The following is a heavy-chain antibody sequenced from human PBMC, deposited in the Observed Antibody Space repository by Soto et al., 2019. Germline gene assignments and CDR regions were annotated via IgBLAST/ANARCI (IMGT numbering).Heavy chain of an antibody. J-gene: IGHJ3*02. CDR3: ARHITYYYDSSGWGSAFDI. V-gene: IGHV4-39*01. D-gene: IGHD3-22*01. CDR2: IYYSGST. CDR1: GGSISSSSYY. Sequence: SETLSLTCTVSGGSISSSSYYGGWIRQPPGKGLEWIGSIYYSGSTYYNPSLKSRVTISVDTSKNQFSLKLSSVTAADTAVYYCARHITYYYDSSGWGSAFDIWGQGTMVTVSS.